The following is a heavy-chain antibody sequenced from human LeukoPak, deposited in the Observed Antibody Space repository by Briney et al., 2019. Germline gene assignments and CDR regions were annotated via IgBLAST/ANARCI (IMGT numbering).Heavy chain of an antibody. V-gene: IGHV3-21*01. CDR3: ARDRQLWFSHPTYYFDY. Sequence: PGGSLRLSCAASGFTFSSYSMNWVRQAPGKGLEWVSSISSSSSYIYYADSVKGRFTISRDNAKNSLYLQMNSLRAEDTAVYYCARDRQLWFSHPTYYFDYWGQGTLVTVSS. CDR1: GFTFSSYS. J-gene: IGHJ4*02. D-gene: IGHD5-18*01. CDR2: ISSSSSYI.